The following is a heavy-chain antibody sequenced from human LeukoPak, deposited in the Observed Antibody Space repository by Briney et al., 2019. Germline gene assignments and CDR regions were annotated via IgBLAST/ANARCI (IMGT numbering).Heavy chain of an antibody. Sequence: GGSLRLSCVVSGIPFSDYYMNWIRQAPGKGLEWISYISSSSSYTDYADSVKGRFTISRDNAKSALYLHLNSLRLEDTAFYYCAAGTAADFWGQGTLVTVSS. D-gene: IGHD6-13*01. J-gene: IGHJ4*02. CDR2: ISSSSSYT. CDR3: AAGTAADF. CDR1: GIPFSDYY. V-gene: IGHV3-11*03.